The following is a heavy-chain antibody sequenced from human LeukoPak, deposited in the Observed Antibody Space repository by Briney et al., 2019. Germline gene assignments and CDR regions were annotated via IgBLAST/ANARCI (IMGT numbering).Heavy chain of an antibody. Sequence: SQTLSLTCAISRVSVSSDSAAWNWIRQSPSRGLEWLGRTYYRSKWYNDYAVSVKSRITINPDTSKNQFSLQLNSVTPEDTAVYYCARDGVVGAGDAFDIWGQGTMVTVSS. D-gene: IGHD1-26*01. V-gene: IGHV6-1*01. CDR1: RVSVSSDSAA. CDR3: ARDGVVGAGDAFDI. J-gene: IGHJ3*02. CDR2: TYYRSKWYN.